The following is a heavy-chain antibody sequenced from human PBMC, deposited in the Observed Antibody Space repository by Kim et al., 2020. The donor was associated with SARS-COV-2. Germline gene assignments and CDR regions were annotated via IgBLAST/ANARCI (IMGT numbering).Heavy chain of an antibody. CDR3: ARRQFTSGWYYFDY. V-gene: IGHV3-74*01. D-gene: IGHD6-19*01. J-gene: IGHJ4*02. Sequence: ADSVKGRFTISKDNAKNTLYLQMNSLRAEDTAVYYCARRQFTSGWYYFDYWGQGTLVTVSS.